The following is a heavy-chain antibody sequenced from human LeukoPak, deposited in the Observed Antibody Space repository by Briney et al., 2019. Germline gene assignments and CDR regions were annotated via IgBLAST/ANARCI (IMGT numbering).Heavy chain of an antibody. Sequence: GGSLRLSCAASGFTFSSYWMSWVRQAPGKGLEWVANIKQDGSEKYYVDSVKGRFTISRDNAKNSLYLQMNSLRAEDTAVYYCARDSPYCSSTSCYYYYYYMDVWGKGTTVTVSS. D-gene: IGHD2-2*01. CDR2: IKQDGSEK. J-gene: IGHJ6*03. V-gene: IGHV3-7*01. CDR1: GFTFSSYW. CDR3: ARDSPYCSSTSCYYYYYYMDV.